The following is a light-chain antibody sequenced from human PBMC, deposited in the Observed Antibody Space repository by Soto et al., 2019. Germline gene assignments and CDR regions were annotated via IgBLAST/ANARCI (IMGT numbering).Light chain of an antibody. J-gene: IGLJ1*01. CDR1: SSDVGAYNF. Sequence: QSALTPPASVSGSPGQSITISCTGTSSDVGAYNFVSWYHQYPGKAPKLLMFQVSNRPSGVSNLFSGSKSGNTASLTLSGLQAEDEADYYCGSYTTSSTTVFGTGTKVTVL. CDR2: QVS. V-gene: IGLV2-14*01. CDR3: GSYTTSSTTV.